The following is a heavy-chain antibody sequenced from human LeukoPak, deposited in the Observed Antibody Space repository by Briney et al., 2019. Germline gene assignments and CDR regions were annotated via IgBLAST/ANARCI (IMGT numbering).Heavy chain of an antibody. CDR1: GGSISSYY. V-gene: IGHV4-4*07. CDR3: ARAPAAGTTYYYYYMDF. D-gene: IGHD6-13*01. CDR2: IYTSGST. Sequence: SETLSLTCTVSGGSISSYYLSWLRQPAGKGLEWIGRIYTSGSTNYNPSLKSRVTMSVDTSKNQFSLKLSSVTAADTAVYYCARAPAAGTTYYYYYMDFWGKGTTVTVSS. J-gene: IGHJ6*03.